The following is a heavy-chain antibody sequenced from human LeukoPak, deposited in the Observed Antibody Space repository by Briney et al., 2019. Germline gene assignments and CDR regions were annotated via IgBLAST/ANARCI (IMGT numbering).Heavy chain of an antibody. Sequence: GGSLRLSCAASRFTFSSYAMSWVRQVPGKGLEWVSVISGTVGTTYYSDSVKGRFTISRDNSKNTLYLQMSSLRAEDTAVYYCAKGGVLLSGGMQLLRYFDYWGQGALVTVSS. CDR2: ISGTVGTT. CDR1: RFTFSSYA. V-gene: IGHV3-23*01. J-gene: IGHJ4*02. D-gene: IGHD3-10*01. CDR3: AKGGVLLSGGMQLLRYFDY.